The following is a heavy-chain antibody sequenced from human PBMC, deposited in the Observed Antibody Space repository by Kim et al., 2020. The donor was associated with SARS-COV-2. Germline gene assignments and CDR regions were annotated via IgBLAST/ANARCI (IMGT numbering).Heavy chain of an antibody. CDR3: ARRQQPGVWDDGMDV. Sequence: GESLKISCKASGYIFTNYGISWVRQAPGQGLEWMGWIRAYNGNTNSAQKLQGRVTMTTDTSTSTAYMELRGLTSDETAVYYCARRQQPGVWDDGMDVWGQGTTVTVSS. V-gene: IGHV1-18*01. D-gene: IGHD6-13*01. CDR1: GYIFTNYG. CDR2: IRAYNGNT. J-gene: IGHJ6*02.